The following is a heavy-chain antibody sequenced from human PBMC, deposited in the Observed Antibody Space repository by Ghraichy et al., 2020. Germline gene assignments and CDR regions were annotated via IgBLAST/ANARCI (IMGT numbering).Heavy chain of an antibody. J-gene: IGHJ4*02. CDR1: GGSISSGGYS. V-gene: IGHV4-30-2*01. CDR2: IYHSGST. Sequence: SQTLSLTCAVSGGSISSGGYSWSWIRQPPGKGLEWIGYIYHSGSTYYNPSLKSRVTISVDRSKNQFSLKLSSVTAADTAVYYCARAGGGYYDSSGYYLSYYFDYWGQGTLVTVSS. CDR3: ARAGGGYYDSSGYYLSYYFDY. D-gene: IGHD3-22*01.